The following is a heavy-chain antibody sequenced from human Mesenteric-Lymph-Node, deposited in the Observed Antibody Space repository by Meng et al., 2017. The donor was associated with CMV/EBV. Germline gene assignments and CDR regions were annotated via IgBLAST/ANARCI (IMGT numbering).Heavy chain of an antibody. D-gene: IGHD6-19*01. CDR1: GFTFSNYD. CDR3: ARVGIAVAGTDYYYYYYGMDV. Sequence: GGSLRLSCAASGFTFSNYDMQWVRQAPGKGLEWVAFIRSDGNKINYADSVKGRFTISRDNSKNTLYLQMNSLRAEDTAVYYCARVGIAVAGTDYYYYYYGMDVWGQGTTVTVSS. V-gene: IGHV3-30*02. J-gene: IGHJ6*02. CDR2: IRSDGNKI.